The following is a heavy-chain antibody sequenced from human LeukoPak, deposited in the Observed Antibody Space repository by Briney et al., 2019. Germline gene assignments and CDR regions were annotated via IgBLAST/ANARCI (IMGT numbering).Heavy chain of an antibody. CDR1: GGSISSYF. Sequence: PSETLSLTCTVSGGSISSYFWSWIRQPPGKGLEWLGYMYPSGSSRYNPSLTSRVIISVDTSRNQVSLKVSSVTAADTAVYYCAKNRANTGYSNPDTWGQGILVTVSS. CDR3: AKNRANTGYSNPDT. J-gene: IGHJ5*02. V-gene: IGHV4-59*03. D-gene: IGHD3-9*01. CDR2: MYPSGSS.